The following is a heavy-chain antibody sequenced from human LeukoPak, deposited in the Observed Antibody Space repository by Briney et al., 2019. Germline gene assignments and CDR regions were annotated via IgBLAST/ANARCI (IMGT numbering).Heavy chain of an antibody. CDR2: INHSGST. J-gene: IGHJ4*02. V-gene: IGHV4-34*01. Sequence: SETLSLTCAVYGGSFSGYYWSWIRQPPGKGLEWIGEINHSGSTNYNPSLKSRVTISVDTSKNQFSLKLSSVTAADTAVYYCARADYYGSGSYYQEPTFFDYWGQGTLVTVSS. CDR1: GGSFSGYY. CDR3: ARADYYGSGSYYQEPTFFDY. D-gene: IGHD3-10*01.